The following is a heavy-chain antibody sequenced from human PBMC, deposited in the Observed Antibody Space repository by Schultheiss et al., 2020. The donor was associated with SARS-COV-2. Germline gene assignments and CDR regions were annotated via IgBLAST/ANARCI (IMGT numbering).Heavy chain of an antibody. CDR1: GGSISSYY. V-gene: IGHV4-59*08. CDR2: IYYSGST. D-gene: IGHD3-9*01. CDR3: ASQPYDILTGYYIDY. J-gene: IGHJ4*02. Sequence: SETLSLTCTVSGGSISSYYWSWIRQPPGKGLEWIGYIYYSGSTNYNPSLKSRVTISVDTSKNQFSLKLSSVTAADTAVYYCASQPYDILTGYYIDYWGQGTLVTVSS.